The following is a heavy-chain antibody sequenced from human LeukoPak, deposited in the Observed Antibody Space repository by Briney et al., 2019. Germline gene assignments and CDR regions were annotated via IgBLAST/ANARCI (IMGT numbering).Heavy chain of an antibody. D-gene: IGHD1-1*01. CDR3: AKETQLTVSALFDY. CDR2: ISGSGCST. CDR1: AATLANYA. V-gene: IGHV3-23*01. Sequence: GGSLRPSWAATAATLANYAMSWARLPPGRGRESDSAISGSGCSTFYADSVKGRFTISRDSSKNTLFLQVNSLRAEDTAVYYCAKETQLTVSALFDYWGQGTLVTVSS. J-gene: IGHJ4*02.